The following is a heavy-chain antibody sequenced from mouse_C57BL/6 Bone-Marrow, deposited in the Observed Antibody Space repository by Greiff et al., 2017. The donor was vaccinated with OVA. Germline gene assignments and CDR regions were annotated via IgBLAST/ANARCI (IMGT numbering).Heavy chain of an antibody. CDR2: IDPENGDT. V-gene: IGHV14-4*01. CDR1: GFNITDDY. CDR3: TTVVTTQKHFDY. Sequence: VQLQQSGAELVRPGASVKLSCTASGFNITDDYMHWVKQRPEQGLEWIGWIDPENGDTEYASKFQGKATITADTSSNTAYLQLSSLTSEDTAVYYCTTVVTTQKHFDYWGQGTTLTVSS. D-gene: IGHD2-3*01. J-gene: IGHJ2*01.